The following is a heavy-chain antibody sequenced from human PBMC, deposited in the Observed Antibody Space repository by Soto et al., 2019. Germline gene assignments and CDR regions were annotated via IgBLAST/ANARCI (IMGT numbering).Heavy chain of an antibody. Sequence: ASVKVSCKASGGTFSSYTISWVRQAPGQGLEWMGRIIPILGIANYAQKFQGRVTMTADKSTSTAYMELSSLTSDDTAVYYCARENSYFDYWGQGTLVTVSS. V-gene: IGHV1-69*04. CDR2: IIPILGIA. CDR3: ARENSYFDY. J-gene: IGHJ4*02. CDR1: GGTFSSYT.